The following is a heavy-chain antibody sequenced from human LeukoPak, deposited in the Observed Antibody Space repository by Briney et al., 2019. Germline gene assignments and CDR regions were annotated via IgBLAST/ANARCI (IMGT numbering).Heavy chain of an antibody. J-gene: IGHJ1*01. D-gene: IGHD4-23*01. CDR2: INHSGST. V-gene: IGHV4-34*01. Sequence: KPSETLSLTCTVSGGSISSYYWSWIRQPPGKGPEWIGEINHSGSTNYNPSLKSRVTISVDTSKNQFSLKLSSVTAADTAVYYCARDCDYGGSCFQHWGQGTLVTVSS. CDR3: ARDCDYGGSCFQH. CDR1: GGSISSYY.